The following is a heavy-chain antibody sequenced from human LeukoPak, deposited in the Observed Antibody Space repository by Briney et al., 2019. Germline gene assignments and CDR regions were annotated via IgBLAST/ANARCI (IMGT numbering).Heavy chain of an antibody. CDR2: INHSGST. Sequence: SETLSLTCAVYGGSFSGYYWSWIRQPPGKGLEWIGEINHSGSTNYNPSLKSRVTISVDTSKNQFSLKLSSVIAADTAVYYCARFYGSGWYNWFDPWGQGTLVTVSS. D-gene: IGHD6-19*01. V-gene: IGHV4-34*01. CDR3: ARFYGSGWYNWFDP. J-gene: IGHJ5*02. CDR1: GGSFSGYY.